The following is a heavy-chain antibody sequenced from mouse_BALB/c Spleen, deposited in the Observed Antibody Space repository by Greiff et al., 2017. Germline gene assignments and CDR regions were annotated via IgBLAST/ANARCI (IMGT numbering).Heavy chain of an antibody. V-gene: IGHV5-6-3*01. Sequence: DVMLVESGGGLVQPGGSLKLSCAASGFTFSSYGMSWVRQTPDKRLELVATINSNGGSTYYPDSVKGRFTISRDNAKNTLYLQMSSLKSEDTAMYYCARDRVSVYFDYWGQGTTLTVSS. CDR3: ARDRVSVYFDY. J-gene: IGHJ2*01. D-gene: IGHD2-10*02. CDR2: INSNGGST. CDR1: GFTFSSYG.